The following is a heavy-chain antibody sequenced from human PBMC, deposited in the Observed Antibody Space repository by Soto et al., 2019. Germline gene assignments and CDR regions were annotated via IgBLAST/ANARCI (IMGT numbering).Heavy chain of an antibody. V-gene: IGHV1-69*13. CDR3: ARDTLPYSSPDP. CDR1: GGTFSSYA. Sequence: SVKVSCKASGGTFSSYAISWVRQAPGQGLEWMGGIIPIFGTANYAQKFQGRVTITADESTSTAYMELSSLRSEDTAVYYCARDTLPYSSPDPWGQGTLVTVSS. CDR2: IIPIFGTA. J-gene: IGHJ5*02. D-gene: IGHD6-13*01.